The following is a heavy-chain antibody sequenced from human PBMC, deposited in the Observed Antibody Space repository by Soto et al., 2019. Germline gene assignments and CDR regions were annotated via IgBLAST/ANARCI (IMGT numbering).Heavy chain of an antibody. CDR2: FDPEDGET. CDR3: ARGTTGPDSNYYYGMDV. CDR1: GYTFTSYD. J-gene: IGHJ6*02. V-gene: IGHV1-8*01. D-gene: IGHD1-1*01. Sequence: ASLKGSCKASGYTFTSYDINWVRQATGQGLEWMGGFDPEDGETIYAQKFQGRVTMTEDASTGTAYMELSSLRSEDTAVYYCARGTTGPDSNYYYGMDVWGQGTTVTLPS.